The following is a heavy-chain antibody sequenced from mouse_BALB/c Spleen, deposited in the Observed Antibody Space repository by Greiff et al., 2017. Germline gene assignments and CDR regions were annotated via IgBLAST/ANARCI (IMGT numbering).Heavy chain of an antibody. J-gene: IGHJ1*01. V-gene: IGHV2-6-7*01. CDR1: GFSLTGYG. CDR2: IWGDGST. D-gene: IGHD1-1*01. CDR3: AREAFITTVEGYFDV. Sequence: VKLVESGPGLVAPSQSLSITCTVSGFSLTGYGVNWVRQPPGKGLEWLGMIWGDGSTDYNSALKSRLSISKDNSKSQVFLKMNSLQTDDTARYYCAREAFITTVEGYFDVWGAGTTVTVSS.